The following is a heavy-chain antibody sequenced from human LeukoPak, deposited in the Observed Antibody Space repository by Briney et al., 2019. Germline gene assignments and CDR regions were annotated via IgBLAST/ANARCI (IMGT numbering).Heavy chain of an antibody. Sequence: SETLSLTCTVSGGSISSSRYYWGWIRQPPGKGLEWIGSIYYSGSTYYNPSLKSRVTISVDTSMDQFSLKLSSVTAADTAVYYCARHGLQSPGAFDIWGQGTMVTVSS. V-gene: IGHV4-39*01. CDR2: IYYSGST. CDR3: ARHGLQSPGAFDI. J-gene: IGHJ3*02. CDR1: GGSISSSRYY.